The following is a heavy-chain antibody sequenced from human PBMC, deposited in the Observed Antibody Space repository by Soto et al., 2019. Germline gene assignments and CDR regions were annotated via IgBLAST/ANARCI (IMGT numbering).Heavy chain of an antibody. J-gene: IGHJ4*02. V-gene: IGHV4-34*01. CDR3: ARGWGRVFDY. Sequence: QVQLQQWGAGLLKPSETLSLTCAVYGGSFSGYYWSWIRQPPGKGLEWIGEINHSGSTNYNPSLKSRVNISEDTSKNQFYLKLSSVTAADTAVYYCARGWGRVFDYWGQGTLVTVSS. CDR2: INHSGST. CDR1: GGSFSGYY. D-gene: IGHD7-27*01.